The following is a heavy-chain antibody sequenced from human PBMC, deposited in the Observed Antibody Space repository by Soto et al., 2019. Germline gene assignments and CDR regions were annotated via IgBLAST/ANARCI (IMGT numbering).Heavy chain of an antibody. V-gene: IGHV1-69*13. CDR1: GWTFSRHA. CDR2: IIPMCETK. Sequence: SVKVSCKTSGWTFSRHAINWVRQPPGQGIEWMGMIIPMCETKNYAQKFKGRVPISANESTSTASMELSSLRSEDAAVYYCARAAIHGSSWYFWFDTWGQGTLVTVSS. D-gene: IGHD6-13*01. J-gene: IGHJ5*02. CDR3: ARAAIHGSSWYFWFDT.